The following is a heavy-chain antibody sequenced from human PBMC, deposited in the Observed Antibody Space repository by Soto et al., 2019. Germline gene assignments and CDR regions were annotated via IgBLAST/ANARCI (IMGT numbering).Heavy chain of an antibody. CDR2: IYWDDSK. J-gene: IGHJ4*02. CDR1: GFSLSTSAVG. CDR3: AHKGPEDWPLDY. Sequence: QNTLKESGPTLVRPTQTLTLTCAFSGFSLSTSAVGVGWIRQPPGKALEWLAVIYWDDSKHYSPSLRSRLTITKDTSKNQVVLTMTNMDPMDTGTYYCAHKGPEDWPLDYWGQGTLVTVSS. V-gene: IGHV2-5*02. D-gene: IGHD3-9*01.